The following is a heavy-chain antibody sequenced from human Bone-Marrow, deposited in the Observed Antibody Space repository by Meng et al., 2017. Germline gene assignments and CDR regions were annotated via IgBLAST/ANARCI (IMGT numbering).Heavy chain of an antibody. CDR3: ARDSGIAVAGTPPKGFLYY. Sequence: SETLSLTCTVSGSSISSSSYYWGWIRQPPGKGLEWIGSIYYSGSTYYNPSLKSRVTISVDTSKNQFSLKLSSVTAADTAVYYCARDSGIAVAGTPPKGFLYYWGQGTLVTVSS. CDR2: IYYSGST. V-gene: IGHV4-39*07. D-gene: IGHD6-19*01. CDR1: GSSISSSSYY. J-gene: IGHJ4*02.